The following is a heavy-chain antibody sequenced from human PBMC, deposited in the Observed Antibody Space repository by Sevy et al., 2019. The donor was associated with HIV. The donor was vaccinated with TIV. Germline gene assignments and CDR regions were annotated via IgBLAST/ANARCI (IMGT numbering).Heavy chain of an antibody. D-gene: IGHD6-13*01. CDR3: AHRGSSSWYHGGAFDI. J-gene: IGHJ3*02. Sequence: SGPTLVKPTQTLTLTCTFSGFSLSTSGVGVGWIRQPPGKALEWLALIYWDDDKRYSPSLKSRLTITTDTSKNQVVLTMTNMDPVDTATYYCAHRGSSSWYHGGAFDIWGQGTMVTVSS. V-gene: IGHV2-5*02. CDR2: IYWDDDK. CDR1: GFSLSTSGVG.